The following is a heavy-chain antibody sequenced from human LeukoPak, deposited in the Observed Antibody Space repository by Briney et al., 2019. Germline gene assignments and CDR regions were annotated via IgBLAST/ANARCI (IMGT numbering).Heavy chain of an antibody. V-gene: IGHV4-34*01. J-gene: IGHJ6*04. CDR2: INHSGST. CDR3: XXXXXXXXXXXXXXXXV. Sequence: WVRQPPXKGXXXIGEINHSGSTNYNPSLXSRVTISVDTSKNQFSLKLSSVTAADTAGYYWXXXXXXXXXXXXXXXXVWGXXXXXTVSS.